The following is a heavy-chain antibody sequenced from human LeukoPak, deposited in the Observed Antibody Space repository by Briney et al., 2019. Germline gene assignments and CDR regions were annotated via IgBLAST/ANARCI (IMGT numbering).Heavy chain of an antibody. V-gene: IGHV3-9*01. CDR1: GFTFDDYA. CDR3: AKDSSYGYVDY. Sequence: GGSLRLSCAASGFTFDDYAMHWVRQAPGKGLEWASGITWNSGSTGYADSVKGRFTISRDNAKNSLYLQVNSLRDEDTAVYFCAKDSSYGYVDYWGQGTLVTVSS. D-gene: IGHD3-16*01. CDR2: ITWNSGST. J-gene: IGHJ4*02.